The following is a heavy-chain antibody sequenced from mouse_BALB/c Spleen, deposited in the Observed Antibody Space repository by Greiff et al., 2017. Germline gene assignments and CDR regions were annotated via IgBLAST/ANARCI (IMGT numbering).Heavy chain of an antibody. J-gene: IGHJ2*01. CDR1: GFTFSSYT. CDR2: ISNGGGST. D-gene: IGHD1-1*01. V-gene: IGHV5-12-2*01. CDR3: AGGGSSYFDY. Sequence: DVKVVESGGGLVQPGGSLKLSCAASGFTFSSYTMSWVRQTPEKRLEWVAYISNGGGSTYYPDTVKGRFTISRDNAKNTLYLQMSSLKSEDTAMYYCAGGGSSYFDYWGQGTTLTVSS.